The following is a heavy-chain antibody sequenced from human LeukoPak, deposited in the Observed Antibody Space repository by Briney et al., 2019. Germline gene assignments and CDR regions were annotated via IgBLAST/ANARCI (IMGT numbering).Heavy chain of an antibody. V-gene: IGHV1-18*01. D-gene: IGHD3-22*01. J-gene: IGHJ4*02. Sequence: ASVTVSFKASGYIFTMYGIDWVRQAPGQGLEWMGWISAYNGQTDYAQTLQGRVTMTRDTSTSTAYMELKSLTSDDTAVYYCARQGVVGSGYYRDFDYWGQGTLVTVSS. CDR1: GYIFTMYG. CDR3: ARQGVVGSGYYRDFDY. CDR2: ISAYNGQT.